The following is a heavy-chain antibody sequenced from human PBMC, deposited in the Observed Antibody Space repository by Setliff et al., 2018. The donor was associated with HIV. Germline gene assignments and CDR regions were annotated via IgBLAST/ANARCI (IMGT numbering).Heavy chain of an antibody. CDR2: ISSSSSSI. Sequence: PGGSLRLSCAASGFTFSSYSMNWVRQAPGKGLEWLSYISSSSSSIYHADSVKGRFTISRDNTRSTLYLQMNRLRVEDTAVYYCAKGWGSPEYWGRGTLVTVSS. D-gene: IGHD7-27*01. CDR3: AKGWGSPEY. V-gene: IGHV3-48*04. J-gene: IGHJ4*02. CDR1: GFTFSSYS.